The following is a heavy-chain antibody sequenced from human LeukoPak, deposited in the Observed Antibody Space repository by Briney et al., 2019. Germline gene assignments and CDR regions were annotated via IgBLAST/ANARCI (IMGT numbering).Heavy chain of an antibody. V-gene: IGHV4-34*01. J-gene: IGHJ5*02. Sequence: SETLSLTCAVYGGSFSGHYWSWIRQPPGKGLEWIGEINHSGSTNYNPSLKSRVTISVDTSKNQFSLKLSSVTAADTAVYYCARGRDVVAVAAPFDPWGQGTLVTVSS. CDR3: ARGRDVVAVAAPFDP. CDR2: INHSGST. CDR1: GGSFSGHY. D-gene: IGHD6-19*01.